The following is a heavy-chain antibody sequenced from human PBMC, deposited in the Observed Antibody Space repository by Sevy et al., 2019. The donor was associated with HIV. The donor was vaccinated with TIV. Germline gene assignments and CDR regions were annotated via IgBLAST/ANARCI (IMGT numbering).Heavy chain of an antibody. CDR2: ISSSGSTI. J-gene: IGHJ6*02. CDR3: ARAGYYYGSVSYQEYYGMDV. Sequence: GGSLRLSCAASGFTFSDYYMSWIRQAPGKGLEWVSYISSSGSTIYYADSVKGRFTISRDNAKNSLYLQMNSLRAEDTAVYYCARAGYYYGSVSYQEYYGMDVWGQGTTVTVSS. D-gene: IGHD3-10*01. V-gene: IGHV3-11*01. CDR1: GFTFSDYY.